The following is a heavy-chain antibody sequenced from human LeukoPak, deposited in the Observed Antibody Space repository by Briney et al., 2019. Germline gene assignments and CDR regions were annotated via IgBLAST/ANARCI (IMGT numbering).Heavy chain of an antibody. CDR2: ISAYNGNT. CDR1: GYTFTGYY. J-gene: IGHJ4*02. Sequence: ASVKVSCKASGYTFTGYYMHWVRQAPGQGLEWMGWISAYNGNTNYAQKLQGRVTMTTDTSTSTAYMELSSLRSEDTAVYYCARNGEDELPIDYWGQGTLVTVSS. V-gene: IGHV1-18*04. CDR3: ARNGEDELPIDY. D-gene: IGHD4-17*01.